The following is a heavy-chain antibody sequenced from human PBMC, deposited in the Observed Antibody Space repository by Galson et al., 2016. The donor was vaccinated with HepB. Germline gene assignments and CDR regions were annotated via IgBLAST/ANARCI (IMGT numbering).Heavy chain of an antibody. CDR2: IDFSGNTR. CDR3: ARDGGGFIVGTTMAHYYYGMDV. CDR1: KFNFSSYS. D-gene: IGHD1-26*01. J-gene: IGHJ6*02. V-gene: IGHV3-48*01. Sequence: SLRLSCAASKFNFSSYSMSWVRQAPGKGLEWVSHIDFSGNTRYYADSVKGRITTSRDNGKNSLYLQLNSLRAEDTAVYYCARDGGGFIVGTTMAHYYYGMDVWGQGTTVTVSS.